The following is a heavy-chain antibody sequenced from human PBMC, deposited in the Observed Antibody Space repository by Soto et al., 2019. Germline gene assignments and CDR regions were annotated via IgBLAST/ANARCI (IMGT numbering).Heavy chain of an antibody. CDR2: ISSSGSTI. J-gene: IGHJ6*02. Sequence: GGSLRLSCAASGFTFSDYYMSWIRQAPGKGLEWVSYISSSGSTIYYADSVKGRFTISRDNAKNSLYLQMNSLRAEDTAVYYCARAGDCSGGSCPSGGYGMDAWGQGTTVTVSS. CDR3: ARAGDCSGGSCPSGGYGMDA. CDR1: GFTFSDYY. V-gene: IGHV3-11*01. D-gene: IGHD2-15*01.